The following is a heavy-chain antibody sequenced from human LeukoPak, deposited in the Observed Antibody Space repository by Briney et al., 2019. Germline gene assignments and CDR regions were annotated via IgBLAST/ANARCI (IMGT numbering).Heavy chain of an antibody. CDR3: ARSSGYDSYFEY. V-gene: IGHV3-21*01. Sequence: PGGSLRLSCAASGFTFSSYSMNWVRQAPGMGLEWVSSISLSSSYIYYADSVTGRFTISRDNAKNSLSLQMNSLRAEDTAVYYCARSSGYDSYFEYWGQGALVTVSS. J-gene: IGHJ4*02. CDR1: GFTFSSYS. CDR2: ISLSSSYI. D-gene: IGHD5-12*01.